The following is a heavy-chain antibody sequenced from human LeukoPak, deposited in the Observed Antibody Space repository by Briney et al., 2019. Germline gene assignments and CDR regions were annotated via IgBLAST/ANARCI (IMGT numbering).Heavy chain of an antibody. D-gene: IGHD6-6*01. V-gene: IGHV4-30-2*01. Sequence: PSETLSLTCAVSGGSISSGGYSWSWIRQPPGSGLKWIGYIYHTGNTNYNPSLKSRVTISVARSKNQFSLRLSSVTAADTAVYYCARARESMATAGSYFDYWGQGTLVTVSS. CDR2: IYHTGNT. J-gene: IGHJ4*02. CDR1: GGSISSGGYS. CDR3: ARARESMATAGSYFDY.